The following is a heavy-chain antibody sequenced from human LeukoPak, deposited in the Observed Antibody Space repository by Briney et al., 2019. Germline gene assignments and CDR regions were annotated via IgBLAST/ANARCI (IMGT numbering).Heavy chain of an antibody. CDR3: ARHRGGSYYDYFDY. CDR2: IHYGGIT. CDR1: GGPISGYY. V-gene: IGHV4-59*01. Sequence: SETLSLTCTVSGGPISGYYWSWIRQPPGKGLEWIGYIHYGGITNYNPSLKSRVTISVDTSQNQFSLKLKSVTAADTAVYYCARHRGGSYYDYFDYGGQGTLVTVSS. J-gene: IGHJ4*02. D-gene: IGHD1-26*01.